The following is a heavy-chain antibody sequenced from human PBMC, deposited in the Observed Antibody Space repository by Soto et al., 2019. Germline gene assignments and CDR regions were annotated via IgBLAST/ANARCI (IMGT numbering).Heavy chain of an antibody. J-gene: IGHJ4*02. CDR2: IRSKANSYAT. CDR1: GFTFSGSA. V-gene: IGHV3-73*02. CDR3: AKQPLIRDSKWELGGGYFDY. D-gene: IGHD1-26*01. Sequence: EVQLVESGGGLVQPGGSLKLSCAASGFTFSGSAMHWVRQASGKGLEWVGRIRSKANSYATAYAASVKGRFTVSRDDSKNTLYLQMNSLRAEDTAVYYCAKQPLIRDSKWELGGGYFDYWGQGTLVTVSS.